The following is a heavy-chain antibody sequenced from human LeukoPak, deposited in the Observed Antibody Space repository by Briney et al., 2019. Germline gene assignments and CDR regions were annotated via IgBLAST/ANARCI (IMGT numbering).Heavy chain of an antibody. V-gene: IGHV4-39*07. CDR1: GGSISSGSYY. CDR2: IYYSGST. CDR3: ARSDYDSSGYSYYYYYYMDV. J-gene: IGHJ6*03. Sequence: PSETLSLTCTVSGGSISSGSYYWGWIRQPPGKGLEWIGSIYYSGSTYYNPSLKSRVTISVDTSKNQFSLKLSSVTAADTAVYYCARSDYDSSGYSYYYYYYMDVWGKGTTVTVSS. D-gene: IGHD3-22*01.